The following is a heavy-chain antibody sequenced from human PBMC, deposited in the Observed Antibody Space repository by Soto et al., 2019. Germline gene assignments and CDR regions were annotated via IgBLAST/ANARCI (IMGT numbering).Heavy chain of an antibody. Sequence: TSETLSLTCTVSGGSIRNYYWGWIRQPPGKGLEWIGYIFYTGSTNYNPSLRSRVTISIDASKNQFSLKMSSVTAADTAVYYCARSADNGGWHLDYWGQGTLVTVSS. V-gene: IGHV4-59*08. CDR3: ARSADNGGWHLDY. J-gene: IGHJ4*02. CDR2: IFYTGST. CDR1: GGSIRNYY. D-gene: IGHD6-19*01.